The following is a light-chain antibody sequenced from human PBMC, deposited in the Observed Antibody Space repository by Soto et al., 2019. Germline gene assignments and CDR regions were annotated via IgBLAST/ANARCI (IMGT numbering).Light chain of an antibody. Sequence: DIQMTQSPSSLSASVGDRVTITCRASQSISSYLNWYQQKPGKAPKLLIYAASSLQSGVPSRFSGSGSWTDFTLSISFLQPEDFATYYCQQSYSTPPFTFGPGTKVDIK. CDR1: QSISSY. CDR2: AAS. V-gene: IGKV1-39*01. J-gene: IGKJ3*01. CDR3: QQSYSTPPFT.